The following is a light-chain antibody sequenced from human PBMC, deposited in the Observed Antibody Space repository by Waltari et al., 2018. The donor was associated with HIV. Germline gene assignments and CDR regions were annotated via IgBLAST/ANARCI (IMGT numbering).Light chain of an antibody. CDR2: GVS. CDR3: SSYTSSSTLDVV. CDR1: SSDVGGYNY. J-gene: IGLJ2*01. V-gene: IGLV2-14*01. Sequence: QSALTQPASVSGSPGQSITISCTGTSSDVGGYNYVSWYQQHPGKAPKPMVYGVSNRPAGVSNRFSGAKSGNTASLTISGRQAEDEADYYCSSYTSSSTLDVVFGGGTKLTVL.